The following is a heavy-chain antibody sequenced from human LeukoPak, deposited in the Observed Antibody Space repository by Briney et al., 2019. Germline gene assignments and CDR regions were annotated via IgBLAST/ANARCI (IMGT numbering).Heavy chain of an antibody. J-gene: IGHJ4*02. Sequence: GGSLRLSCTACGFTISSYGMSWVRQAPGKGLEWVSAISSRADSTYCADSVQGRFTISKDISKNTLYLQMDSLRAEDTAIYYWAKDSPVCTYWGQGTLVTVSS. D-gene: IGHD2-8*01. V-gene: IGHV3-23*01. CDR1: GFTISSYG. CDR2: ISSRADST. CDR3: AKDSPVCTY.